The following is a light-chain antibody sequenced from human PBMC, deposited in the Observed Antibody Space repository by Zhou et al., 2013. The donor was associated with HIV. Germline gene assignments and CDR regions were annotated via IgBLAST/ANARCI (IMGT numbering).Light chain of an antibody. CDR3: QQSYSTPLT. V-gene: IGKV1-39*01. CDR1: QSISSY. Sequence: DIQMTQSPSSLSASVGDRVTITCRASQSISSYLNWYQQKPGKAPKLLIYAASSLQSGVPSRFSGGGSGTDFTLTISSLQPEDFATYYCQQSYSTPLTFGGGTKVRSN. J-gene: IGKJ4*01. CDR2: AAS.